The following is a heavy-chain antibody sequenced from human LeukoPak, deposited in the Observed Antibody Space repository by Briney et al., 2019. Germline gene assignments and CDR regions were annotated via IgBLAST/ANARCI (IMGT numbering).Heavy chain of an antibody. D-gene: IGHD6-19*01. J-gene: IGHJ4*02. CDR2: MNPSGGST. CDR1: GGTFSSYA. Sequence: ASVKVSCKASGGTFSSYAISWMRQAPGQGPEWMGIMNPSGGSTSYAQKFQGRVTMTRDTSTSTVYMELSSLRSEDTAVYYCAGAHSIAVAGGNFDYWGQGTLVTVSS. CDR3: AGAHSIAVAGGNFDY. V-gene: IGHV1-46*01.